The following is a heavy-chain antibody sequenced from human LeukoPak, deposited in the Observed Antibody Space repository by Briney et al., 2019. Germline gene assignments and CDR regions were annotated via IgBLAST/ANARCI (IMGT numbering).Heavy chain of an antibody. J-gene: IGHJ3*02. D-gene: IGHD4-11*01. CDR1: GYTFISYY. CDR3: AGDSGTVSDAFDI. Sequence: ASVKVSCKASGYTFISYYIHWVRQAPGQGLEWMGIINPSGGSTRYAQKFQGRVTMTRDTSTGAIYMELSSLRSEDTAVYFCAGDSGTVSDAFDIWGQGTMVTVSS. V-gene: IGHV1-46*01. CDR2: INPSGGST.